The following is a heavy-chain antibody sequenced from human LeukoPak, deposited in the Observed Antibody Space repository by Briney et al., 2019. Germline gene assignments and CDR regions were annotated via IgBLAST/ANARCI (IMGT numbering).Heavy chain of an antibody. CDR2: IYYSGST. CDR1: NDSITRYY. V-gene: IGHV4-59*01. J-gene: IGHJ3*02. Sequence: PSETLSLTCTVSNDSITRYYWSWIRQPPGKELEWIAYIYYSGSTNYNPSLKSRVTISVDTSKNQFSLKLSSVTAADTAVYYCAGGSRAFGAFDIWGQGTMVTVSS. D-gene: IGHD2-2*01. CDR3: AGGSRAFGAFDI.